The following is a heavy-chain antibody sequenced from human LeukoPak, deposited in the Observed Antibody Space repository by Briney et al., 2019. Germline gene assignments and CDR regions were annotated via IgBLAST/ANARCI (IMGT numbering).Heavy chain of an antibody. CDR1: GGSFSGYY. Sequence: PSETLSLTCAVYGGSFSGYYWTWIRQPPGKGLEWIGEINQSGSANYNPSLKSRVTISKDMSKKQSSLKLTSVTAADTAVYYCARGERGVRGVPNKALHFDYWGQGTLVTVSS. CDR2: INQSGSA. CDR3: ARGERGVRGVPNKALHFDY. D-gene: IGHD3-10*01. J-gene: IGHJ4*02. V-gene: IGHV4-34*01.